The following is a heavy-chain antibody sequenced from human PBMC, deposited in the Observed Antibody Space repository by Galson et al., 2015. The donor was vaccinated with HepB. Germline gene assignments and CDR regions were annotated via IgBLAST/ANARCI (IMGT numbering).Heavy chain of an antibody. V-gene: IGHV1-18*01. CDR1: GYTFTSSG. D-gene: IGHD3-3*01. CDR3: AGGVTIFGVVTRRVPLDV. CDR2: ISAYNGNT. J-gene: IGHJ6*04. Sequence: SVKVSCKASGYTFTSSGISWVRQAPGQGLEWMGWISAYNGNTNYAQKLQGRVTMTTDTSTSTAYMELRSLRSDDTAVYYCAGGVTIFGVVTRRVPLDVWGKETTVTVSS.